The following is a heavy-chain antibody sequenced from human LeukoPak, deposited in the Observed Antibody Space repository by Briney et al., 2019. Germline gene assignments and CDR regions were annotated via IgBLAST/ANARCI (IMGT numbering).Heavy chain of an antibody. CDR3: ARVYMGYDSSGYYVNWFDP. J-gene: IGHJ5*02. D-gene: IGHD3-22*01. CDR2: IYHSGST. Sequence: SETLSLTCAVSGYSISSGYYWAWIRQPPGKGLEWIGSIYHSGSTYYNPSLKSRVTISVDTSKNQFSLKLSSVTAADTAVYYCARVYMGYDSSGYYVNWFDPWGQGTLVTVSS. V-gene: IGHV4-38-2*01. CDR1: GYSISSGYY.